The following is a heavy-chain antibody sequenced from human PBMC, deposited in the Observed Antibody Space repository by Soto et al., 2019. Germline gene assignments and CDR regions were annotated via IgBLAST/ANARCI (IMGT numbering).Heavy chain of an antibody. J-gene: IGHJ4*02. Sequence: GSLRLSCAVSGFYFNNYGINWVRQPPGKGLEWVSSVSKSDYTYYSDSVKGRFTISRDNAKNSVSLQMNSLRAEDTAVYYCAREDSIIIPAVSDFWGQGTLVTVSS. CDR1: GFYFNNYG. D-gene: IGHD2-2*01. CDR2: VSKSDYT. V-gene: IGHV3-21*01. CDR3: AREDSIIIPAVSDF.